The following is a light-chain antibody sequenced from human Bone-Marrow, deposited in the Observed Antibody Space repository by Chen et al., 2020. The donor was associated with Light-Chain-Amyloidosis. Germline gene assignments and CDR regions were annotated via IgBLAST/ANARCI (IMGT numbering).Light chain of an antibody. V-gene: IGKV1-39*01. Sequence: DIQMTQSPSPLSASLGDRVTITCRASEDIRVYLNWYQQKPGKAPKLLIYFASNLEAWVPSRFSGSGPGTDFTLTISSLQPEDSATYYCQQSYSAWTLGQGTKVDIK. CDR1: EDIRVY. J-gene: IGKJ1*01. CDR3: QQSYSAWT. CDR2: FAS.